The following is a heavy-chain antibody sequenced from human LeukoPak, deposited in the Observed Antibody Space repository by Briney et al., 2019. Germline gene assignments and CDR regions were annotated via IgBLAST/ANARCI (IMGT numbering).Heavy chain of an antibody. CDR1: GGSFSGYY. J-gene: IGHJ4*02. CDR2: IYYSGST. CDR3: ASTGAAAGTDY. D-gene: IGHD6-13*01. Sequence: PSETLSLTCAVYGGSFSGYYWSWIRQPPGKGLEWIGYIYYSGSTNYNPSLKSRVTISVDTSKNQFSLKLSSVTAADTAVYYCASTGAAAGTDYWGQGTLVTVSS. V-gene: IGHV4-59*01.